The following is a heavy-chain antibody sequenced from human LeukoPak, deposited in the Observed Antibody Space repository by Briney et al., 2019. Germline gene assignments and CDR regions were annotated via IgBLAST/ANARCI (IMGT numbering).Heavy chain of an antibody. D-gene: IGHD2/OR15-2a*01. Sequence: GGSLRLSCAASGFTISSSAMNWVGQAPGKGLEWVSSINNVASHIYYAGSVRGRFTSSRDNTKNSVYLQMNSLRAEDTAVYYCTRDATYYLRYGYFDYWGQGPLVTVSS. CDR2: INNVASHI. V-gene: IGHV3-21*01. CDR3: TRDATYYLRYGYFDY. J-gene: IGHJ4*02. CDR1: GFTISSSA.